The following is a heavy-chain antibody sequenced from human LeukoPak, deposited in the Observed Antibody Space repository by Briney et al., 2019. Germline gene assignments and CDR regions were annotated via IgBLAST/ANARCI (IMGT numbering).Heavy chain of an antibody. CDR1: GYSFTGYY. CDR3: ARDTRGVIAHLDY. J-gene: IGHJ4*02. CDR2: INTNTGNP. Sequence: ASVKVSCKASGYSFTGYYIHWVRQAPGQGLEWMGWINTNTGNPTYAQGFTGRFVFSLDTSVSTAYLQISSLKAEDTAVYYCARDTRGVIAHLDYWGQGTLVTVSS. V-gene: IGHV7-4-1*02. D-gene: IGHD3-16*02.